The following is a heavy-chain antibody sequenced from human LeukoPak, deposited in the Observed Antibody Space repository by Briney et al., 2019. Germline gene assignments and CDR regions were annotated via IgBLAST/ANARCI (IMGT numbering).Heavy chain of an antibody. CDR3: ARGGDHYDSSGYTIGTEYFQH. CDR1: GFTFSSYS. D-gene: IGHD3-22*01. CDR2: ISSSSSYI. Sequence: GGSLRLSCAASGFTFSSYSMNWVRQAPGKGLEWVSSISSSSSYIYYADSVNGRFTISRDNAKNSLYLQMNSLRAEDTAAYYCARGGDHYDSSGYTIGTEYFQHRGQGTLITVSS. V-gene: IGHV3-21*01. J-gene: IGHJ1*01.